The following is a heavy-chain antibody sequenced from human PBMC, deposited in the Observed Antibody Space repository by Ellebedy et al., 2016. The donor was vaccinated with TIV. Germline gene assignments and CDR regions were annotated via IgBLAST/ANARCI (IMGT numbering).Heavy chain of an antibody. D-gene: IGHD1-26*01. CDR3: AKDKGGYSGSYYFDY. V-gene: IGHV3-30*02. J-gene: IGHJ4*02. Sequence: PGGSLRLSCAASGFTFSSYGMHWVRQAPGKGLEWVAFIRYDGSNKYYADSVKGRFTISRDNSKNTLYLQMNSLRAEDTAVYYCAKDKGGYSGSYYFDYWGQGTLVTVSS. CDR2: IRYDGSNK. CDR1: GFTFSSYG.